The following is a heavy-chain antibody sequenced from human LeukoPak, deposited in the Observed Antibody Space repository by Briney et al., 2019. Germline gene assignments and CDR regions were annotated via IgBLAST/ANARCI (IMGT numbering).Heavy chain of an antibody. J-gene: IGHJ4*02. CDR3: AREGKDGDFDY. V-gene: IGHV1-69*13. CDR1: GGTFSSYT. Sequence: SVKVSCKASGGTFSSYTISWVRQAPGQGLEWMGGIIPKFGTAKYAQKFQDGVTITAGESTSTAYMELSSLRSEDTAVYYCAREGKDGDFDYWGQGTLVTVSS. CDR2: IIPKFGTA.